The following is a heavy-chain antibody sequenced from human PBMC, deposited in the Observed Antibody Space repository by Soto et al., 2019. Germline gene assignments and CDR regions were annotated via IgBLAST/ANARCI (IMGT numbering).Heavy chain of an antibody. V-gene: IGHV4-39*01. J-gene: IGHJ4*02. CDR2: IYYSGTT. CDR1: GGSISSGGYS. CDR3: ARHFSVDYFDY. Sequence: PSETLSLTCAVSGGSISSGGYSWAWIRQPPGKGLEWIGSIYYSGTTYYNPSLKSRVTISVDRSKNQFSLKLSSVTAADTAVYYGARHFSVDYFDYWGQGALVTV.